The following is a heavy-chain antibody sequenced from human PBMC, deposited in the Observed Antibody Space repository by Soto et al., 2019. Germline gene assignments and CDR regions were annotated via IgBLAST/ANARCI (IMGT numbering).Heavy chain of an antibody. Sequence: KPXETLSLTGPVAGSTFSSYYWSVIVEPPGKGLEWIGYIYYSGSTNYNPSLKSRVTISVDTSKNQFSLKLSSVDAADTAVYYWARAGSSYYYYGMDAWGQGHTVTVSS. CDR1: GSTFSSYY. CDR2: IYYSGST. D-gene: IGHD6-6*01. V-gene: IGHV4-59*01. CDR3: ARAGSSYYYYGMDA. J-gene: IGHJ6*02.